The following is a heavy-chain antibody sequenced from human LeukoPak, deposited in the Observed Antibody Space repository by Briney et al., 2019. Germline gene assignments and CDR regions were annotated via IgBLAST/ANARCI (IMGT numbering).Heavy chain of an antibody. D-gene: IGHD4-17*01. CDR2: IYYSGRT. Sequence: SQTLSLTCTVSGGSVNSGGYYWTWIRQHPGKGLEWLGYIYYSGRTYYNPSLKSRITISLDTSKNQFSLDLTSVSAADTAFYFCARSSDYGDYDWGQGTLITVSS. CDR1: GGSVNSGGYY. J-gene: IGHJ4*02. V-gene: IGHV4-31*03. CDR3: ARSSDYGDYD.